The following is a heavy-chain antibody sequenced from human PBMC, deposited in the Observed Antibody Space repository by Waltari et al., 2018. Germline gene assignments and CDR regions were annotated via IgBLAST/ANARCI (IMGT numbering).Heavy chain of an antibody. Sequence: EVQLLESGGGLVQPGGSLRLSCAASGFTFSSYAMSWVRQAPGKGLEWVSAISGSGGRTYYADSVKGRFTISRDNSKNTLYLQMNSLRAEDTAVYYCDAYYYYGMDVWGQGTTVTVSS. CDR2: ISGSGGRT. CDR3: DAYYYYGMDV. D-gene: IGHD2-8*01. J-gene: IGHJ6*02. V-gene: IGHV3-23*01. CDR1: GFTFSSYA.